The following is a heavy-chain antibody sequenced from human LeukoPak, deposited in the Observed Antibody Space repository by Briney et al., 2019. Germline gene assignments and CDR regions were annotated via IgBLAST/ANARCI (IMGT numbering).Heavy chain of an antibody. V-gene: IGHV1-69*04. CDR3: ARPYYYYDSSGYYYGFDY. CDR1: GGTFSSYA. J-gene: IGHJ4*02. Sequence: GSSVKVSCKASGGTFSSYAISWVRQAPGQGLEWMGRIIPILGIANYAQKFQGRVTITADKSTSTAYMELSSLRSEATAVYCCARPYYYYDSSGYYYGFDYWGQGTLVTVSS. CDR2: IIPILGIA. D-gene: IGHD3-22*01.